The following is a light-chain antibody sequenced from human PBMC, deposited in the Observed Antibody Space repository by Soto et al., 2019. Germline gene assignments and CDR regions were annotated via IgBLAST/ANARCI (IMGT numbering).Light chain of an antibody. CDR1: QALGSY. CDR2: AAS. Sequence: DLQLTQSPSFLSASVGDRVTITCRASQALGSYLAWYQQKPGNAPQLLIYAASTLQSGVPAGFSGSGSGTEFILTISSLQPEDFATYYCQQLKSYPVTFGGGTKVEIK. CDR3: QQLKSYPVT. J-gene: IGKJ4*01. V-gene: IGKV1-9*01.